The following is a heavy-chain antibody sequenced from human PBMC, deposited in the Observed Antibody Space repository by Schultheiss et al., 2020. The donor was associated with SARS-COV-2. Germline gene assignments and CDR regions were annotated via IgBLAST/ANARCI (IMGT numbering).Heavy chain of an antibody. Sequence: GGSLRLSCAASGFTFSSYAMSWVRQAPGKGLEWVSRINSDGSSTSYADSVKGRFTISRDNAKNTLYLQMNSLRAEDTAVYYCANWSEMATFGGVIVAIDYWGQGTLVTVSS. V-gene: IGHV3-74*01. CDR2: INSDGSST. J-gene: IGHJ4*02. CDR1: GFTFSSYA. CDR3: ANWSEMATFGGVIVAIDY. D-gene: IGHD3-16*02.